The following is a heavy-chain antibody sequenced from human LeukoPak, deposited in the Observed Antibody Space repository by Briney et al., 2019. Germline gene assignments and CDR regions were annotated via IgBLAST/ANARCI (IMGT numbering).Heavy chain of an antibody. V-gene: IGHV3-7*01. Sequence: PGGSLRLSCAASGFTFSSYWMSWVRQAPGKGLEWVANIKQDGSEKYYVDSVKGRFTISRDNAKNSLYLQMNSLRAEDTAVYYCARGTAWGYYGSGSYYYWGQGTLVTVSS. D-gene: IGHD3-10*01. CDR1: GFTFSSYW. CDR2: IKQDGSEK. J-gene: IGHJ4*02. CDR3: ARGTAWGYYGSGSYYY.